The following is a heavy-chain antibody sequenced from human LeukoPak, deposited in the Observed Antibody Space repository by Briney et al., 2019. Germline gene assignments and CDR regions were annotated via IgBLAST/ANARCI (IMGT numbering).Heavy chain of an antibody. CDR2: IYYSGST. CDR1: GGSISSYY. CDR3: ARTIRPRGYSSGWYGWFDP. V-gene: IGHV4-59*01. D-gene: IGHD6-19*01. J-gene: IGHJ5*02. Sequence: PSETLSLTCTVSGGSISSYYWSWIRQPPGKGLEWIGYIYYSGSTNYNPSLKSRVTISVDTSKNQFSLQLSSVTAAGTAVYYCARTIRPRGYSSGWYGWFDPWGQGTLVAVSS.